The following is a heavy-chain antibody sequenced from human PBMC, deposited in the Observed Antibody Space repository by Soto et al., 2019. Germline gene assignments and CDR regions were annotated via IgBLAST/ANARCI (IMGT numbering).Heavy chain of an antibody. Sequence: PGGSLRISCAASGFTLSSYAMSWVRQAPGKGLELVSAISGSGGSTYYADSVKGRFTISRDNSKNTLYLQMNSLRAEDTAVSYCAKEGSSAGYSTSLPFEYWGQGTLVTVSS. CDR3: AKEGSSAGYSTSLPFEY. CDR1: GFTLSSYA. J-gene: IGHJ4*02. D-gene: IGHD6-13*01. V-gene: IGHV3-23*01. CDR2: ISGSGGST.